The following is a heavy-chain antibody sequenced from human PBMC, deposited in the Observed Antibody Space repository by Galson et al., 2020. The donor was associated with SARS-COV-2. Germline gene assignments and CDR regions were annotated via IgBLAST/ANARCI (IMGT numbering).Heavy chain of an antibody. J-gene: IGHJ5*02. V-gene: IGHV3-33*06. CDR3: AKDVGSTVNWFDP. Sequence: GGSLRLSCAASGFPFSTYGMHWLRQAPGKGLEWVSTIWYDGSEHYAASVKGRFTISRDNSNNTLFLQMNGLRAEDTALYFCAKDVGSTVNWFDPWGPGTLVTVSS. D-gene: IGHD2-2*01. CDR2: IWYDGSE. CDR1: GFPFSTYG.